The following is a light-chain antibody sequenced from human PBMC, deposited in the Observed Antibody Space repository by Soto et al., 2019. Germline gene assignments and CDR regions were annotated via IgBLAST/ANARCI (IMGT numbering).Light chain of an antibody. CDR2: RNN. J-gene: IGLJ1*01. Sequence: QSVLTQPPSASGTPGQRVTISCSGSSSNIGSNYVYWYQQLPGTPPKLLIYRNNQRPSGVPDRFSGSKSGTSASLAISGLRSEDEADYYCAACGDSLRGQDVFGTGTKLTDL. CDR1: SSNIGSNY. V-gene: IGLV1-47*01. CDR3: AACGDSLRGQDV.